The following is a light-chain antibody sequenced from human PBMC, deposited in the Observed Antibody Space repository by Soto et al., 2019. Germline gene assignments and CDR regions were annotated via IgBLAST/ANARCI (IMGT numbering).Light chain of an antibody. CDR1: QSVSTN. J-gene: IGKJ1*01. CDR2: GAS. Sequence: EIVMTQSPASLSVPPGERATLSCRASQSVSTNFAWYLQKPGQAPRLLIYGASTRATAVPARVTASGSGTEFTLSISSLKSDDFGVYYCQQYDTWPRTFGQGTKVEMK. V-gene: IGKV3-15*01. CDR3: QQYDTWPRT.